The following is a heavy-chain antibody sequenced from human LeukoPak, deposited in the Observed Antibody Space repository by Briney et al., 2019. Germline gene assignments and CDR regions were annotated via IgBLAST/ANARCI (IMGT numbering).Heavy chain of an antibody. Sequence: PGGSLRLSCAASGFTFDDYAMHWVRQAPGKGLEWVSLISGDGGSTYYADSVKGRFTISRDNAKNSLYLQMNSLRAEDTAVYYCATLRGGSSSGFDYWGQGTLVTVSS. CDR1: GFTFDDYA. J-gene: IGHJ4*02. CDR2: ISGDGGST. D-gene: IGHD6-6*01. V-gene: IGHV3-43*02. CDR3: ATLRGGSSSGFDY.